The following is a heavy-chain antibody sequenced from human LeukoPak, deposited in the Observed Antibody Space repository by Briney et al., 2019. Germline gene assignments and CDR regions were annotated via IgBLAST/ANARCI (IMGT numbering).Heavy chain of an antibody. CDR1: GITFSSYW. CDR2: IKQDGSEK. J-gene: IGHJ4*02. CDR3: AKDHVCSGGSCYFDY. D-gene: IGHD2-15*01. V-gene: IGHV3-7*01. Sequence: GGSLRLSCAASGITFSSYWMSWVRQAPGKGLEWVANIKQDGSEKYYVDSVKGRFTISRDNAKNSLYLQMNSLRAEDTAVYYCAKDHVCSGGSCYFDYWGQGTLVTVSS.